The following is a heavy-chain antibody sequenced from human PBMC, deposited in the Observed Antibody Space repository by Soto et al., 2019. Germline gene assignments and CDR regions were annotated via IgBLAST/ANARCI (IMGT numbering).Heavy chain of an antibody. D-gene: IGHD5-12*01. Sequence: QITLKESGPTLVNPTQTLTLTCTFSGFSLTTSGEGVAWIRQPPGKALEWLVVIYWNDDKRYSPDMRSRLTITKDTSKNQVVLTMSNMDPVDTGTYFCAHFTGYEQFEYWGQGALVTVSS. J-gene: IGHJ4*02. CDR1: GFSLTTSGEG. CDR3: AHFTGYEQFEY. V-gene: IGHV2-5*01. CDR2: IYWNDDK.